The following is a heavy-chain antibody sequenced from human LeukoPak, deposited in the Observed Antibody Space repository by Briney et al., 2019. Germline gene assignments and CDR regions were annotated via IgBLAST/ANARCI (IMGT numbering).Heavy chain of an antibody. J-gene: IGHJ3*02. Sequence: QSLSLTCVMSGDSASSNSAAWNWIRQSPSRGLEWLARTYYGAKWYYDYAVSVKSRITINPDKSKNQFSLQLNSVAPEDTAVYYCARFYYDTSGHGAFDIWGQGTMVTVSS. CDR1: GDSASSNSAA. D-gene: IGHD3-22*01. CDR2: TYYGAKWYY. V-gene: IGHV6-1*01. CDR3: ARFYYDTSGHGAFDI.